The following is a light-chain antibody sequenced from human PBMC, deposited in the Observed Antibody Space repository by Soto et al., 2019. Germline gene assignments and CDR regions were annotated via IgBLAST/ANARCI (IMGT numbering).Light chain of an antibody. Sequence: DIQLTQSPSFLSASVGERVTITCRASQGISNCLAWYQQKAGKAPKLLIYSASTLQSGVPLRCSGSGSGTEFTLTISSLQPEDLATYFCQQFNSRPLTFGGGTKVEIK. CDR1: QGISNC. CDR2: SAS. CDR3: QQFNSRPLT. J-gene: IGKJ4*01. V-gene: IGKV1-9*01.